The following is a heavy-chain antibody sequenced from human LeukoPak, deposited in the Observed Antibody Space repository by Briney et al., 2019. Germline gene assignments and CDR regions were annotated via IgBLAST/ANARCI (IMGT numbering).Heavy chain of an antibody. V-gene: IGHV4-38-2*02. CDR2: VFHSGNT. J-gene: IGHJ4*02. D-gene: IGHD6-6*01. CDR1: GYSISSTYY. Sequence: SETLSLTCAVSGYSISSTYYWGWIRQPPGKGLEWVGSVFHSGNTYYNPSLKSRLTISADTSKNQFSLTLTSVTAADTAVYYCARDRSVGVLPAPPFDFWGQGTLVTVSS. CDR3: ARDRSVGVLPAPPFDF.